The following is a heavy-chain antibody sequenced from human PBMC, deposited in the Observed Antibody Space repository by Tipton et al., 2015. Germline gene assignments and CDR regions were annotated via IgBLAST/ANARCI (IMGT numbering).Heavy chain of an antibody. CDR1: GFTVNTKY. D-gene: IGHD5-24*01. CDR3: ARENLEDRTDNSYYFDY. J-gene: IGHJ4*02. Sequence: SLRLSCAASGFTVNTKYIHWVRQAPGKRLEWVALMFAGGNTIYADSVKGRFTISRDNSQNTLYLQMNSLRVEDTAVYYCARENLEDRTDNSYYFDYWGQGSLVTVSS. CDR2: MFAGGNT. V-gene: IGHV3-53*01.